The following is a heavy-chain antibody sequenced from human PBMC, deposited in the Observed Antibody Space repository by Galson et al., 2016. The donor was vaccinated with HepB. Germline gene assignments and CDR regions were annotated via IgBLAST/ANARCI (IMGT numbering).Heavy chain of an antibody. Sequence: SVKVSCKASGYTFTNNGISWVRQAPGQGLEWMGWISAHSGNTNYAQKFQGKLTLTKDTSASTAYMELRSLRFDDTAMYYCARDRDAALDYWGQGALVTVSS. D-gene: IGHD6-13*01. V-gene: IGHV1-18*01. CDR3: ARDRDAALDY. J-gene: IGHJ4*02. CDR1: GYTFTNNG. CDR2: ISAHSGNT.